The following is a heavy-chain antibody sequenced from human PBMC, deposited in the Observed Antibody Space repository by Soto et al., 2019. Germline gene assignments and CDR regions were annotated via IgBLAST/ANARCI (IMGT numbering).Heavy chain of an antibody. D-gene: IGHD2-2*03. CDR2: ISYDGSNK. Sequence: GGSLRLSCAASGFTFSSYAMHWVRQAPGKGLEWVAVISYDGSNKYYADSVKGRFTISRDNSKNTLYLQMNSLRAEDTAVYYCARELGYCSSTSCYYYYYYGMDVWGQGTTVTVSS. V-gene: IGHV3-30-3*01. CDR3: ARELGYCSSTSCYYYYYYGMDV. J-gene: IGHJ6*02. CDR1: GFTFSSYA.